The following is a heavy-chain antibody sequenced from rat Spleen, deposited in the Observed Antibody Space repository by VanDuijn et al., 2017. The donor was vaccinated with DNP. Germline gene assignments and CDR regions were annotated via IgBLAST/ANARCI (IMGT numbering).Heavy chain of an antibody. J-gene: IGHJ2*01. Sequence: EVKLVESGGGLVQPGRSLKLSCAASGFNFNDYWMGWVRQAPGKGLEWIGEINKDSSLINYTPSLKDKFTIPRDNAQNTLYLQMSKLGSEDTGIYYCAKGPNYGGWSDYFDYWGQGVMVTVSS. CDR2: INKDSSLI. CDR3: AKGPNYGGWSDYFDY. D-gene: IGHD1-11*01. CDR1: GFNFNDYW. V-gene: IGHV4-2*01.